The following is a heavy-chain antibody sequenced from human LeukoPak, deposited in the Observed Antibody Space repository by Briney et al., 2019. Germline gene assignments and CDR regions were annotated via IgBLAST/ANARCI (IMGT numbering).Heavy chain of an antibody. CDR1: GFTFSSYE. CDR3: AELGITMIGGV. Sequence: QAGGSLRLSCAASGFTFSSYEMNWVRQARGKGLEWVSYISSSGSTIYYADSVKGRFTIYRDNAKNSLYLRMNSLRAEDTAVYYCAELGITMIGGVWGKGTTVTISS. D-gene: IGHD3-10*02. CDR2: ISSSGSTI. V-gene: IGHV3-48*03. J-gene: IGHJ6*04.